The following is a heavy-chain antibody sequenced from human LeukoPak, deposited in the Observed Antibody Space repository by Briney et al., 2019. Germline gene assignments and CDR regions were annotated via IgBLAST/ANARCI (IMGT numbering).Heavy chain of an antibody. D-gene: IGHD5-18*01. CDR2: IYTSGST. CDR3: ARDPGPRGYRYGDYYYYGMDV. J-gene: IGHJ6*02. Sequence: SETLSLTCTVSGGSISSYYWSWIRQPAGKGLEWIGRIYTSGSTNYNPSLKSRVTMSVDTSKNQFSLKLSSVTAADTAVYYCARDPGPRGYRYGDYYYYGMDVWGQGTTVTVSS. CDR1: GGSISSYY. V-gene: IGHV4-4*07.